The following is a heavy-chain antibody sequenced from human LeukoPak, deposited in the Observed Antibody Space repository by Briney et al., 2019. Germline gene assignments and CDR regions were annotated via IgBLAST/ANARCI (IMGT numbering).Heavy chain of an antibody. CDR3: ARKRMNYDILSGFHYFDY. J-gene: IGHJ4*02. CDR2: INHSGST. V-gene: IGHV4-34*01. Sequence: PSETLSLTCAVYGGSFSGYYWSWIRQPPGKGLGWIGEINHSGSTNYNPSLKSRVTISVDTSKNQFSLKLSSVTAADTAVYYCARKRMNYDILSGFHYFDYWGQGTLVTVSS. D-gene: IGHD3-9*01. CDR1: GGSFSGYY.